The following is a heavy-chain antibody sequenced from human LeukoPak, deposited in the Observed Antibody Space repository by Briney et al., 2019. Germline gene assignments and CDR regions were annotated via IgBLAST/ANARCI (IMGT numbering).Heavy chain of an antibody. J-gene: IGHJ4*02. CDR3: SVVVKDY. D-gene: IGHD3-22*01. V-gene: IGHV3-7*01. CDR1: GFTFSGYW. CDR2: IKQDGSEK. Sequence: PGGSLRLSCAASGFTFSGYWMSWVRQAPGKGLEWVANIKQDGSEKYYVDSVKGRFTISRDNAKNSLYLQMNSLRAEDTAVYYCSVVVKDYWGQGTLVTVSS.